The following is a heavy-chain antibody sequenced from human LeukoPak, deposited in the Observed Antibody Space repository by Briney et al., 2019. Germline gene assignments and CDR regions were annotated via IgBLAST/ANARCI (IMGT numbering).Heavy chain of an antibody. D-gene: IGHD3-16*02. J-gene: IGHJ4*02. CDR1: GFTFSSYG. CDR3: AKDLDYVWGSYRYNLGY. Sequence: GGSLRLSCAASGFTFSSYGMHWVRQAPGKGLEWVAFIRYDGSHKYYADSVKGRFTISRDNSKNTLYLQMNSLRAEDTAVYYCAKDLDYVWGSYRYNLGYWGQGTLVTVSS. V-gene: IGHV3-30*02. CDR2: IRYDGSHK.